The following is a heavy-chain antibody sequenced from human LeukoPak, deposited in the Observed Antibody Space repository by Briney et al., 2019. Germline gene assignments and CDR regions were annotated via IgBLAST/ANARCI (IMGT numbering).Heavy chain of an antibody. CDR3: ACDTAMVHDY. CDR1: GYSISSGYY. Sequence: PETLSLTCTVSGYSISSGYYWGWIRQPPGKGLEWIGNIYHSGSTYYNPSLKSRVTISVDTSKNQFSLKLSSVTAADTAVYYCACDTAMVHDYWGQGTLVTVSS. D-gene: IGHD5-18*01. J-gene: IGHJ4*02. V-gene: IGHV4-38-2*02. CDR2: IYHSGST.